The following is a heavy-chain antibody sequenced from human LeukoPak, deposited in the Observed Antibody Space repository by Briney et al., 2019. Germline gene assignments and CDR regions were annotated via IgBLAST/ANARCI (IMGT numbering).Heavy chain of an antibody. J-gene: IGHJ2*01. CDR2: IYYSGST. Sequence: PSETLSLTCTVSGGSISSYYWRWIRQPPGKGLEWIGYIYYSGSTNYNPSLKSRVTISVDTSKNQFSLKLSSVTAADTAVYHCARGFGRLYYYDSSGFWYFDLWGRGTLVTVSS. CDR3: ARGFGRLYYYDSSGFWYFDL. V-gene: IGHV4-59*01. D-gene: IGHD3-22*01. CDR1: GGSISSYY.